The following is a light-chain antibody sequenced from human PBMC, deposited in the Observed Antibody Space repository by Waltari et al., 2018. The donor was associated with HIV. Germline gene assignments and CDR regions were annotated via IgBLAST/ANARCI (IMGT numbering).Light chain of an antibody. CDR1: NIGSKS. CDR3: QVWDTSSDHWV. Sequence: SYVLTQPHSVSVAPGQTARLNCGGNNIGSKSVHWYQQKPGQAPVLAVYADNDRPPRIPERFSGSNSGNTATLTISSVEAGDEADYYCQVWDTSSDHWVFGGGTKLTVL. V-gene: IGLV3-21*02. CDR2: ADN. J-gene: IGLJ3*02.